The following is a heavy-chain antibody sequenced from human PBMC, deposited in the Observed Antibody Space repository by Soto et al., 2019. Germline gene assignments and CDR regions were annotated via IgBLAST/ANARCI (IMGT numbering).Heavy chain of an antibody. CDR1: GFSFSTYG. Sequence: PGGSLRLSCAASGFSFSTYGMHGVRQAPGKGLEWVALISYDGSDKYYADSVKGRFTISRVNSKNTLFLQMNSMRAEDTAVYYCAKVWGNYYDSRSYYFDYWGQGTLVTVSS. CDR3: AKVWGNYYDSRSYYFDY. D-gene: IGHD3-22*01. CDR2: ISYDGSDK. V-gene: IGHV3-30*18. J-gene: IGHJ4*02.